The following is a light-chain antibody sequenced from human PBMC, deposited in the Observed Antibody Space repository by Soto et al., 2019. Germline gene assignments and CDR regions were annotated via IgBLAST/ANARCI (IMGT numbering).Light chain of an antibody. J-gene: IGKJ2*01. CDR1: QSISTW. Sequence: DIQMTQSPSTLSASVGDRVTITCRASQSISTWLAWYQQKPGKAPKLLIYRASTLENGVPSRLSGSGSGTEFTLTITSLQADDFATYYCQQYDSHSGYTFGQGTRLEIK. CDR3: QQYDSHSGYT. CDR2: RAS. V-gene: IGKV1-5*03.